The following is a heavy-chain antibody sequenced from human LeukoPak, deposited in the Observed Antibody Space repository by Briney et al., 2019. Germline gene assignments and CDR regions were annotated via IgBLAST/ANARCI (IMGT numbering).Heavy chain of an antibody. CDR3: AKVLRSAYYMDV. J-gene: IGHJ6*03. V-gene: IGHV3-11*01. CDR2: ITSSGSTI. Sequence: GGSLRLSCAASGFTFSNYDMRWVRQAPGKGLEWVSDITSSGSTIYYADSVKGRFTISRNNAKNSLYLQMNSLRAEDTAVYYCAKVLRSAYYMDVWGKGTTVTVSS. CDR1: GFTFSNYD. D-gene: IGHD2-8*01.